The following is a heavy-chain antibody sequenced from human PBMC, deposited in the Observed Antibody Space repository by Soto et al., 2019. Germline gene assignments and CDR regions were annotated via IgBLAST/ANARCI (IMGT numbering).Heavy chain of an antibody. CDR2: IYYSGST. CDR3: ARGVATIGP. Sequence: SETPSLTCSVSGDSISSYYWSWIRQPPGKGLEWIGYIYYSGSTNYNPSFKSRVTISVDTPKNQFSLKLTSVTAADTAVYYCARGVATIGPWGQGTLVTVSS. D-gene: IGHD5-12*01. J-gene: IGHJ5*02. V-gene: IGHV4-59*01. CDR1: GDSISSYY.